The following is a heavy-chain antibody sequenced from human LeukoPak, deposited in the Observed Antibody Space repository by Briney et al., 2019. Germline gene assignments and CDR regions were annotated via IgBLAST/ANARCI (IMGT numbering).Heavy chain of an antibody. CDR2: IYYSGST. J-gene: IGHJ6*02. V-gene: IGHV4-59*08. CDR1: GGSISPYY. Sequence: SETLSLTCTVSGGSISPYYWSWIRQSPGKGLEWIGYIYYSGSTNYNPSLKSRVTISVDTSKNQFSLKLSSVTAADTAVYYCARQKEYYYGMDVWGQGTTVTVSS. CDR3: ARQKEYYYGMDV.